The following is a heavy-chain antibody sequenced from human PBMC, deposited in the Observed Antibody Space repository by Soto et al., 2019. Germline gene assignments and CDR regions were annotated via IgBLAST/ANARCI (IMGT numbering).Heavy chain of an antibody. Sequence: AGGSLRLSCEASGFTFINYGVHWVRQAPGKGLEWVVVIWFDESSRYYADSVKGRFSISRDNSKNTLYLEMNSLRDEDTAMYYCARDLAPYCDGGPCYGAFDIWGQGTIVTVSS. J-gene: IGHJ3*02. V-gene: IGHV3-33*01. CDR3: ARDLAPYCDGGPCYGAFDI. CDR1: GFTFINYG. CDR2: IWFDESSR. D-gene: IGHD2-21*01.